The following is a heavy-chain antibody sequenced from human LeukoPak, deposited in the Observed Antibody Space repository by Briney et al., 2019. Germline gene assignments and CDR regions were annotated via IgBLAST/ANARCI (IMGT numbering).Heavy chain of an antibody. CDR2: FFYSGSI. V-gene: IGHV4-39*07. Sequence: PSETLSLTCTVSSGSISSSDYFWGWIRQPPGKGLEWIGTFFYSGSIYYNPSLQSRVTISVDTSKNQFSLKLSSVTAADTAVYYCARSPYYDSSGSKAGGYWGQGTLVTVSS. J-gene: IGHJ4*02. CDR3: ARSPYYDSSGSKAGGY. CDR1: SGSISSSDYF. D-gene: IGHD3-22*01.